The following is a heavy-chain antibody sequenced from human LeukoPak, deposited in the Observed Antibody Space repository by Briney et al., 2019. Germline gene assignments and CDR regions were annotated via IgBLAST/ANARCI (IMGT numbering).Heavy chain of an antibody. CDR2: ISGSGGST. CDR1: GFTFSSYA. Sequence: GGSLRLSCAASGFTFSSYAMSWVRQAPGKGLEWVSAISGSGGSTYYADSVKGRFTISRDNSKNTLYLQMKSLRAEDTAIYYCATKTSDFDYWGQGTLVTVSS. D-gene: IGHD1-7*01. V-gene: IGHV3-23*01. J-gene: IGHJ4*02. CDR3: ATKTSDFDY.